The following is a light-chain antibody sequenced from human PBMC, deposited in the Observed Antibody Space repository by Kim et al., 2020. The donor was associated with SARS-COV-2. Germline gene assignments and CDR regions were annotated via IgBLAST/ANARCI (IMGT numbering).Light chain of an antibody. V-gene: IGKV3-15*01. J-gene: IGKJ2*01. CDR2: GAS. CDR1: QSVGSN. CDR3: QQYADWPPYT. Sequence: VVMTQSPATLSVSPGERVTLSCRASQSVGSNLAWYQQKPGQGPRLLIYGASPRATGIPARFSGSGFGTNFTLTISSLQSEDFAIYYCQQYADWPPYTFGQGTKLEI.